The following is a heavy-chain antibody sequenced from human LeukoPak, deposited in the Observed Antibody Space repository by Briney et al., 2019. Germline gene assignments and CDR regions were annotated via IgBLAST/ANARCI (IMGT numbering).Heavy chain of an antibody. CDR1: GFTFSSYW. V-gene: IGHV3-7*01. CDR2: IKQDGSEK. CDR3: ARDSLWFGELNNY. J-gene: IGHJ4*02. D-gene: IGHD3-10*01. Sequence: GGSLRLSCAASGFTFSSYWMSWVRQAPGKGLEWVANIKQDGSEKYYVDSVKGRFTISRDNAKSSLYLQMNSLRAEDTAVYYCARDSLWFGELNNYWGQGTLVTVSS.